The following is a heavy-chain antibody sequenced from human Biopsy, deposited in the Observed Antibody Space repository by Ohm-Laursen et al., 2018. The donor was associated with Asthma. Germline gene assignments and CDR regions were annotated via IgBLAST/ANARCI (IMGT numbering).Heavy chain of an antibody. D-gene: IGHD4/OR15-4a*01. CDR2: INEDGSEQ. CDR1: GFTFSSSW. CDR3: ARKTYYYSATYGWFDA. J-gene: IGHJ5*02. V-gene: IGHV3-7*05. Sequence: SLRLSCAASGFTFSSSWMTWVRQAPGKRLEWVANINEDGSEQHYVGSVKGRFTISRDNAKNSLYLQMDSLRAEDTAVYFCARKTYYYSATYGWFDAWGQGTLATVSS.